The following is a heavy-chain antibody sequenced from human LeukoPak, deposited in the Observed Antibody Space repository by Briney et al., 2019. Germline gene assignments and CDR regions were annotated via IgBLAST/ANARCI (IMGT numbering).Heavy chain of an antibody. CDR1: GFTFSSYA. Sequence: GGSLRLSCTASGFTFSSYATHWVRQAPGKGLEWVAVISYDGSNKYYADSVKGRFTISRDNSKNTLYLQMNSLRAEDTAVYYCAKSSRQWLVPVDYWGQGTLVTVSS. CDR2: ISYDGSNK. D-gene: IGHD6-19*01. V-gene: IGHV3-30-3*02. J-gene: IGHJ4*02. CDR3: AKSSRQWLVPVDY.